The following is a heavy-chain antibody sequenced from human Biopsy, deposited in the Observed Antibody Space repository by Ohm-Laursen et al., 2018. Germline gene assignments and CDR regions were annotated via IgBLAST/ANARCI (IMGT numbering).Heavy chain of an antibody. D-gene: IGHD1-26*01. CDR2: IYYSGST. J-gene: IGHJ3*02. Sequence: SETLSLTCTVSGGSISSDYWSWIRQTPGKGLEWIGYIYYSGSTNYNPSLKSRVTISVDTSKNQFSLRLNSVTAADTAMYYCARDEGLLRAFDIWGQGTLGTVSS. CDR1: GGSISSDY. V-gene: IGHV4-59*12. CDR3: ARDEGLLRAFDI.